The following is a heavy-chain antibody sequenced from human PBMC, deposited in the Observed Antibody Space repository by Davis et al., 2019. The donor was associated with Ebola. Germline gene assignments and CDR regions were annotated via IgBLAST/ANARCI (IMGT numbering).Heavy chain of an antibody. CDR2: IYYSGST. CDR1: GGSISSSSYY. Sequence: SETLSLTCTVSGGSISSSSYYWGWIRQPPGKGLEWIGSIYYSGSTYYNPSLKSRVTISVDTSKNQFSLKLSSVTAADTAVYYCARHWAGYSSSWFPLDVWGQGTTVTVSS. J-gene: IGHJ6*02. D-gene: IGHD6-13*01. CDR3: ARHWAGYSSSWFPLDV. V-gene: IGHV4-39*01.